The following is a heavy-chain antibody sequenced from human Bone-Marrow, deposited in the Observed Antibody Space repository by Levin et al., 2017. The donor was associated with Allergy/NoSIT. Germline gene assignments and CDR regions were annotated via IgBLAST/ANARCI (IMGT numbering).Heavy chain of an antibody. CDR3: AKVPYSNWGPSWLDP. CDR2: ISASGGST. CDR1: GFTFSSYA. Sequence: SCAVSGFTFSSYAMSWVRQAPGKGLEWVSAISASGGSTYYADSVKGRFTISRDNSKNTLYLQMNSLRAEDTAVYYCAKVPYSNWGPSWLDPWGQGTRVTVSS. V-gene: IGHV3-23*01. D-gene: IGHD4-11*01. J-gene: IGHJ5*02.